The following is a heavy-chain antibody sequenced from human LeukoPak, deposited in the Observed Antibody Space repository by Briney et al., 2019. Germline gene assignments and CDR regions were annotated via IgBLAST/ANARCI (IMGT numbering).Heavy chain of an antibody. CDR2: IKQDGSDR. J-gene: IGHJ4*02. CDR1: GFTFRNYW. CDR3: VRNLAVAGTCFDS. V-gene: IGHV3-7*03. D-gene: IGHD6-19*01. Sequence: PGGSLRLSCAASGFTFRNYWMSWVRQASGTGLEWVANIKQDGSDRNYVTSVRGRFTISRDNAESSLYLQMNSLRAEGTALYYCVRNLAVAGTCFDSWGQGTLVTVSS.